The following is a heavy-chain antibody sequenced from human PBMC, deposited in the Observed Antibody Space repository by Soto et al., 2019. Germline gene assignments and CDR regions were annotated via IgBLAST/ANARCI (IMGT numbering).Heavy chain of an antibody. CDR3: ARDGGVYDYSPFDY. D-gene: IGHD4-4*01. Sequence: QVQLVQSGAEVKKPGSSVKVSCKASGGTFSSYAISWVRQAPGQGLEWMGGIIPIFGTANYAQKFQGRVTITADESTSTAYRALSSLRSEDTAVYYCARDGGVYDYSPFDYWGQGTLVTVSS. CDR1: GGTFSSYA. J-gene: IGHJ4*02. V-gene: IGHV1-69*12. CDR2: IIPIFGTA.